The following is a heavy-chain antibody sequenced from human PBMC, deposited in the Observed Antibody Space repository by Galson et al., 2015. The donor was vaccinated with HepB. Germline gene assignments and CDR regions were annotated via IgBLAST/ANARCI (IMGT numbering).Heavy chain of an antibody. CDR2: ISSSSSYT. Sequence: SLRLSCAASGFTFSSYRMSWVRQAPGKGLEWVSYISSSSSYTNYADSVKGRFTISRDNAKNSLYLQMNSLRAEDTAVYYCARETLYYGSGSYSDYWGQGTLVTVSS. J-gene: IGHJ4*02. CDR3: ARETLYYGSGSYSDY. D-gene: IGHD3-10*01. CDR1: GFTFSSYR. V-gene: IGHV3-11*05.